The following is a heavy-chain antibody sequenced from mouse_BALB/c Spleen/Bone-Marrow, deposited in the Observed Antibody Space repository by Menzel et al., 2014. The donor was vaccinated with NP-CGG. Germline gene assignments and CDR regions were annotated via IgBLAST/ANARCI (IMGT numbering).Heavy chain of an antibody. D-gene: IGHD2-4*01. J-gene: IGHJ3*01. CDR3: AVYDYEGFAY. Sequence: EVKLMESGAELVKPGASVKSSCTASGFNIKDTYMHWVKQRPEQGLEWIGRIDPANGNTKYDPKFQGKATITADTSPNTAYLQLSSLTSEDTAVYYCAVYDYEGFAYWGQGTLVTVSA. V-gene: IGHV14-3*02. CDR1: GFNIKDTY. CDR2: IDPANGNT.